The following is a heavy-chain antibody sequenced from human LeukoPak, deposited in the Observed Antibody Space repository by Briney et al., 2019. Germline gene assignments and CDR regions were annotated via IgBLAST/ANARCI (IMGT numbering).Heavy chain of an antibody. Sequence: GSLRLSCAASGFTFSSYAMSWVRQAPGKGLEWIGSIYYSGTTYYNPSLKSRVTISVDTSKNQFSLKLSSVTAADTAVYYCARHTFLSASQYFDLWGRGTLVTVSS. D-gene: IGHD2-2*01. CDR1: GFTFSSYA. CDR3: ARHTFLSASQYFDL. V-gene: IGHV4-39*01. J-gene: IGHJ2*01. CDR2: IYYSGTT.